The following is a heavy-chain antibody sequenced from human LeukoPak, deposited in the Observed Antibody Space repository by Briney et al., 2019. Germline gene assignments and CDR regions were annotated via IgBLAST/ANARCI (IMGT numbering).Heavy chain of an antibody. J-gene: IGHJ5*02. CDR1: GYTFTSYG. Sequence: ASVKVSCKASGYTFTSYGISWVRQAPGQGLEWMGWISAYNGNTNYAQKLQGRVTMTTDTSTSTAYMELRNLRSDDTAVYYCARSSSIAAAGVNNWFDPWGQGTLVTVSS. V-gene: IGHV1-18*01. D-gene: IGHD6-13*01. CDR2: ISAYNGNT. CDR3: ARSSSIAAAGVNNWFDP.